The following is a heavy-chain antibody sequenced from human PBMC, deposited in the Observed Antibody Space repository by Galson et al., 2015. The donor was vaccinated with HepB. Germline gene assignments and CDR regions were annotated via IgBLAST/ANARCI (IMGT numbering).Heavy chain of an antibody. J-gene: IGHJ6*02. CDR3: ARHGGGSSIPNYYDSSGSNYGMGV. D-gene: IGHD3-22*01. CDR1: GYTFTGYY. CDR2: INPNSGGT. Sequence: SVKVSCKASGYTFTGYYMHWVRQAPGQGLEWMGWINPNSGGTNYAQKFQGWVTISADKSISTAYLQWGSLKASDTAMYYCARHGGGSSIPNYYDSSGSNYGMGVWGQGTTVTVSS. V-gene: IGHV1-2*04.